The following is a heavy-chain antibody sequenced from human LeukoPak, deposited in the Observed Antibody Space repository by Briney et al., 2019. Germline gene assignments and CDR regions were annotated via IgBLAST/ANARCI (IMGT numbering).Heavy chain of an antibody. CDR3: ARGYWCLYYFDY. Sequence: SVKVSCKASGGTFSSYAISWVRQAPGQGLEWMGRIIPILGIANYAQKFQGRVTITADKSTSTAYMELSSLRSEDTAVYYCARGYWCLYYFDYWGQGTLVTVSS. CDR2: IIPILGIA. J-gene: IGHJ4*02. V-gene: IGHV1-69*04. D-gene: IGHD2-15*01. CDR1: GGTFSSYA.